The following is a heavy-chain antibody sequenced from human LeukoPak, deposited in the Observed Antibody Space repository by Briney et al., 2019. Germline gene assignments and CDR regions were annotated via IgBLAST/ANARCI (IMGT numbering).Heavy chain of an antibody. J-gene: IGHJ4*02. CDR2: FDPEDGET. V-gene: IGHV1-24*01. CDR1: GYALTELS. CDR3: ATGRRIGSGNFRY. D-gene: IGHD3-10*01. Sequence: GASAKVSCKASGYALTELSMQWVRHAPAKGLEWMGGFDPEDGETIYAQKFQGRVTMTEDTSTDTAYMDLSSLRSEDTAVYYCATGRRIGSGNFRYWGQGTLVTVSS.